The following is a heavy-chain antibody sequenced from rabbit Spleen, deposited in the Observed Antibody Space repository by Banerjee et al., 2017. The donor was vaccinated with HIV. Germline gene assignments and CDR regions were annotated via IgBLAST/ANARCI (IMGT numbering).Heavy chain of an antibody. CDR2: INGGSSDRT. CDR1: GFTISSNYW. V-gene: IGHV1S40*01. CDR3: ARINDGDDAWNL. D-gene: IGHD2-1*01. Sequence: QSLEESGGDLVKPGASLTLTCTASGFTISSNYWICWVRQAPGKGLELIACINGGSSDRTYYASWAKGRFTISKSSSTTVDLKMTSLTAADTATYFCARINDGDDAWNLWGPGTLVTVS. J-gene: IGHJ4*01.